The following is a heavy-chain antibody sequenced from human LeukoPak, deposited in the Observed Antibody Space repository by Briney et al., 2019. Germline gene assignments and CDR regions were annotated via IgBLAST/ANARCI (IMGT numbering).Heavy chain of an antibody. Sequence: SETLSLTCAVYGGSFSGYYWSWIRQPPGKGLEWIGEINHSGSTNYNPSLKSRVTISVDTSKNQLPLKLSSVTAADTAVYYCARGRLRFLGFDPWGQGTLVTVSS. J-gene: IGHJ5*02. V-gene: IGHV4-34*01. D-gene: IGHD3-3*01. CDR3: ARGRLRFLGFDP. CDR2: INHSGST. CDR1: GGSFSGYY.